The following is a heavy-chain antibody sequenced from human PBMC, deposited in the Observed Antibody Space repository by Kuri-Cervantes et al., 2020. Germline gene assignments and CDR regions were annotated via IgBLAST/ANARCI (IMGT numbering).Heavy chain of an antibody. CDR2: IYHSGNT. D-gene: IGHD1-14*01. CDR1: GYSISIDYY. CDR3: ARESRRDPLSVYRPPNYYYFYMDV. V-gene: IGHV4-38-2*02. J-gene: IGHJ6*03. Sequence: SETLSLTCAVSGYSISIDYYWGWIRQPPGKGLQWIGSIYHSGNTYHNPSLKRRVTISVDTSKNQFSLKLNSVTAADTAVYYCARESRRDPLSVYRPPNYYYFYMDVWGKGTTVTVSS.